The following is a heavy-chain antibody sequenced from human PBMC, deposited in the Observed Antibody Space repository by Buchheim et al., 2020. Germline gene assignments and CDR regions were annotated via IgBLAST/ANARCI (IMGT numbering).Heavy chain of an antibody. D-gene: IGHD3-22*01. CDR2: ISSSGSTI. J-gene: IGHJ6*02. V-gene: IGHV3-11*01. CDR1: GFTFSDYY. CDR3: ARDGPYYYDSSGYFEVYYYYGMDV. Sequence: QVQLVESGGGLVKPGGSLRLSCAASGFTFSDYYMSWIRQAPGKGLEWVSYISSSGSTIYYADSVKGRFTISRDNAKNSLYLQMNSLRAEDTAVYYCARDGPYYYDSSGYFEVYYYYGMDVWGQGTT.